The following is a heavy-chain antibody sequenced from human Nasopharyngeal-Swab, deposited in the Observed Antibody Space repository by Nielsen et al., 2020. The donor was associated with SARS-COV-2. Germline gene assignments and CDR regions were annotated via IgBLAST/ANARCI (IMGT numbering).Heavy chain of an antibody. V-gene: IGHV3-13*01. Sequence: GESLKISCAASGFTFSSYDMHWVRQSTRKGLEWVSGIGVAGDTYYPDSVKGRFTISRENAKNSLYLQMNSLRAEDTAVYYCARGGILGYCSTTSCSYDYWGQGTLVTVSS. D-gene: IGHD2-2*01. J-gene: IGHJ4*02. CDR3: ARGGILGYCSTTSCSYDY. CDR2: IGVAGDT. CDR1: GFTFSSYD.